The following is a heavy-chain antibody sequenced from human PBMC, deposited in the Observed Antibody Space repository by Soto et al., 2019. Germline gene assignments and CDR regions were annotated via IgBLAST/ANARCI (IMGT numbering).Heavy chain of an antibody. CDR3: ARDFGSNLAYCGGDCYQPSFDI. CDR1: GGTFISYP. D-gene: IGHD2-21*02. V-gene: IGHV1-69*13. Sequence: VKVARKSSGGTFISYPLSWVRQAPGQGLEWMGGIIPIFGTANYTQKFQGRVTITADKSTNTAYMELSSLRSEDTAVYYCARDFGSNLAYCGGDCYQPSFDIWGQGTMVTVSS. CDR2: IIPIFGTA. J-gene: IGHJ3*02.